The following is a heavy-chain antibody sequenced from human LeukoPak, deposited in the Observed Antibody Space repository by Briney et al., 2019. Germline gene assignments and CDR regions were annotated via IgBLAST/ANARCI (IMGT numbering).Heavy chain of an antibody. CDR2: IIPIFGTA. J-gene: IGHJ4*02. Sequence: ASVKVSCKASGGTFSSYAISWVRQAPGQGLEWMGGIIPIFGTANYAQKFQGRVTITADESTSTAYMELSSLRSEDTAVYYCASEKQLAQYYFDYWGQGTLVTVSS. CDR1: GGTFSSYA. D-gene: IGHD6-6*01. V-gene: IGHV1-69*13. CDR3: ASEKQLAQYYFDY.